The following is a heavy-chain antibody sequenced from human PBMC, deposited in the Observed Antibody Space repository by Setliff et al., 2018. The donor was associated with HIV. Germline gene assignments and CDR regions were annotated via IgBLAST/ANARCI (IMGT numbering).Heavy chain of an antibody. CDR3: ARGYYGSGSYSGWFDP. V-gene: IGHV4-39*07. D-gene: IGHD3-10*01. CDR2: IYHSGRT. J-gene: IGHJ5*02. Sequence: TSETLSLTCTVSGGSISSNSYYWGWIRQPPGKGLEWIGSIYHSGRTNYNPSLKSRVTISIDKSKNQFSLKRSSVTAADTAVYYCARGYYGSGSYSGWFDPWGQGTLVTVSS. CDR1: GGSISSNSYY.